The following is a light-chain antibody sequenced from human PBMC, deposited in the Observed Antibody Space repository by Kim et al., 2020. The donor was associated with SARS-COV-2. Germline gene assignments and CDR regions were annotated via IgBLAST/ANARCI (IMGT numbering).Light chain of an antibody. CDR1: SRRSYY. Sequence: VALGQTVSITCQGDSRRSYYATWYQQKPGQAPILVIYGKNNRPSGIPDRFSGSSSGNTASLTITGTQAGDESDYYCNSRDSNDNVVFGGGTQLTVL. CDR2: GKN. CDR3: NSRDSNDNVV. V-gene: IGLV3-19*01. J-gene: IGLJ2*01.